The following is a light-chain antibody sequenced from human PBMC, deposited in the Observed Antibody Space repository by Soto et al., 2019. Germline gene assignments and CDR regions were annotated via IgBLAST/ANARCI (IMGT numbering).Light chain of an antibody. Sequence: QSVLTQPASVSGSPGQSITISCSGTSNDVGGYNYVSWYQQHPGKAPKLMIYEVSNRPSWVSNRFSGSKSGNTASLTISGLQAEDEADYYCNSYTSSSTLVFGGGTKLTVL. CDR1: SNDVGGYNY. CDR2: EVS. J-gene: IGLJ2*01. V-gene: IGLV2-14*01. CDR3: NSYTSSSTLV.